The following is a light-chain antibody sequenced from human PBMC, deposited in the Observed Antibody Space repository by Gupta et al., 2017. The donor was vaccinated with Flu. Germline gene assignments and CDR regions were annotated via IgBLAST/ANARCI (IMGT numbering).Light chain of an antibody. V-gene: IGKV1-8*01. CDR2: AAS. Sequence: PSSFSASTGDRVTITCRASQDISSYLAWYQQKPGKAPKFLIYAASTLQSGVPSRFSGSGSGTDFTLIISSLQSEDFATYYCQQDVSYPRTFGRGTKVEIK. J-gene: IGKJ4*01. CDR1: QDISSY. CDR3: QQDVSYPRT.